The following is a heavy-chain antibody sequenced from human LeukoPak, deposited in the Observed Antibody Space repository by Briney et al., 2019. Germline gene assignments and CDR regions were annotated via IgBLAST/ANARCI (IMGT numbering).Heavy chain of an antibody. CDR1: GFTFSSYW. V-gene: IGHV3-74*01. Sequence: GGSLRLSCVASGFTFSSYWMHWVRQDPRKGLVWVSRINGDGRNINYADSVRGRFTISRDNAKNTLYLQMNTLRVEDTAVYYCARDSHITMVRGAWFDPWGQGTLVTVSS. CDR3: ARDSHITMVRGAWFDP. D-gene: IGHD3-10*01. CDR2: INGDGRNI. J-gene: IGHJ5*02.